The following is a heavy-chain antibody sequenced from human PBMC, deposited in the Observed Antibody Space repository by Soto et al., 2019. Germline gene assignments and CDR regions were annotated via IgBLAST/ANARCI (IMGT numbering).Heavy chain of an antibody. CDR2: IYHSGST. CDR1: GGSFSSGGYS. J-gene: IGHJ4*02. Sequence: PSETLSLTCAVSGGSFSSGGYSWSWIRQPPGKGLEWIGYIYHSGSTYYNPSLKSRVTISVDRSKNQFSLKLSSVTAADTAVYYCAREVAGYQLYYFDYWGQGTLVTVSS. V-gene: IGHV4-30-2*01. CDR3: AREVAGYQLYYFDY. D-gene: IGHD2-15*01.